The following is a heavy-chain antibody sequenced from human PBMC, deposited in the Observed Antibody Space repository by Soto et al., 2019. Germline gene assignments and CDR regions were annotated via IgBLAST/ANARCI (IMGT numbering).Heavy chain of an antibody. CDR2: ITTSSAYI. V-gene: IGHV3-21*01. CDR1: GFTFNTYD. Sequence: EVQLVESGGGLVKPGGSLRLSCAASGFTFNTYDMNWVRQAPGKGLEWVSSITTSSAYIYYADSLKGRITISRDNAKHSLFLQMNSLRAEDKAVYYCVRSGTARLLRHSWFETWGQGTLVTVSS. J-gene: IGHJ5*02. CDR3: VRSGTARLLRHSWFET. D-gene: IGHD2-21*01.